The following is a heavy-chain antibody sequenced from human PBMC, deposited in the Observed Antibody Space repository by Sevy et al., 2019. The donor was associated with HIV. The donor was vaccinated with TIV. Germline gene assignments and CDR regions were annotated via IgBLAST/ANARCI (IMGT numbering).Heavy chain of an antibody. D-gene: IGHD1-26*01. V-gene: IGHV4-39*01. CDR1: GGSISSSSYY. CDR3: ARRGVKWELLPYYFYY. J-gene: IGHJ4*02. Sequence: SETLSLTCTVSGGSISSSSYYWGWIRQPPGKGLEWIGSIYYSGSTYYNPSLKSRVTISVDTSKNQFSLKLSSVTAADTAVYYCARRGVKWELLPYYFYYWGQGTLVTVSS. CDR2: IYYSGST.